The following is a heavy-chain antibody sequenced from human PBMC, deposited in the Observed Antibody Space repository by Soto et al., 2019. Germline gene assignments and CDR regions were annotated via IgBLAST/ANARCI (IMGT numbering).Heavy chain of an antibody. J-gene: IGHJ4*02. CDR2: VYYSGST. CDR3: ARGPYGSGIFSY. V-gene: IGHV4-31*03. CDR1: GGSISSGGYY. Sequence: TLSLTCTVSGGSISSGGYYWSWIRQHPGKGLEWIGYVYYSGSTYYNPSLKSRVTISVDTSKNQFSLKLSSVTAADTAVYYCARGPYGSGIFSYWGQGTLVTVS. D-gene: IGHD3-10*01.